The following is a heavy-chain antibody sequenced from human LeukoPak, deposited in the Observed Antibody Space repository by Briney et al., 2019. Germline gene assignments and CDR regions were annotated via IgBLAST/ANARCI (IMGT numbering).Heavy chain of an antibody. J-gene: IGHJ4*02. D-gene: IGHD6-13*01. V-gene: IGHV3-30-3*01. Sequence: PGGSLRLSCAASGFTFSNHAMHWVRQAPGRGLEWVAVLSSDGSNKYYADSVKGRFTISRDNAKNSLYLQMNSLRAEDTAVYYCARVEGYSSSGDYWGQGTLVTVSS. CDR1: GFTFSNHA. CDR2: LSSDGSNK. CDR3: ARVEGYSSSGDY.